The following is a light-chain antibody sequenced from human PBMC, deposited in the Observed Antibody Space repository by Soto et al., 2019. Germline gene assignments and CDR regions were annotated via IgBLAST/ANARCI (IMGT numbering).Light chain of an antibody. V-gene: IGKV1-39*01. J-gene: IGKJ2*01. Sequence: DIQMTQSPSSLSASVGDRVTITCRASQTISTYLNWYQQNPGKAPKLLIYAASSLESGVLSRFSGSGSGTDFTLTISSLQPEDFATYYCQQSSDLPYTFGQGTKLDIK. CDR3: QQSSDLPYT. CDR1: QTISTY. CDR2: AAS.